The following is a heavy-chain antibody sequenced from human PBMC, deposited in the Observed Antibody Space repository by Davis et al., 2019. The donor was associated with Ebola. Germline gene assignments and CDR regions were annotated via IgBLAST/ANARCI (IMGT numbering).Heavy chain of an antibody. Sequence: ASVKVSCKASGYTFTSYDINWVRQATGQGPEWLGWMNPNSGNTGYAQKFQGRVTMTRNTSISTAYMELSSLRSEDTAVYYCARGFTTDDYYYGMDVWGQGTTVTVSS. CDR2: MNPNSGNT. CDR3: ARGFTTDDYYYGMDV. CDR1: GYTFTSYD. V-gene: IGHV1-8*01. J-gene: IGHJ6*02. D-gene: IGHD1-26*01.